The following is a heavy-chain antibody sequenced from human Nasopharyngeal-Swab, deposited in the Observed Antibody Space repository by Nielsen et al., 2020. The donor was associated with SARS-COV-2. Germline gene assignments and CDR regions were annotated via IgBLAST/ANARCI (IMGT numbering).Heavy chain of an antibody. Sequence: GSLRLSCAASGFTFSSYWMHWVRQAPGKGLVWVSRINSDGSSTSYADSVKGRFTISRDNAKNTLYLQMNSLRAEDTAVYYCARVDSWSSFEDYWGQGTLVTVSS. V-gene: IGHV3-74*01. CDR2: INSDGSST. CDR1: GFTFSSYW. D-gene: IGHD6-13*01. CDR3: ARVDSWSSFEDY. J-gene: IGHJ4*02.